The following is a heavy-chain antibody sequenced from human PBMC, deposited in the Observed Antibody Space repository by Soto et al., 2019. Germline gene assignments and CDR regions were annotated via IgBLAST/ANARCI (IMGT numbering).Heavy chain of an antibody. J-gene: IGHJ6*01. CDR2: IFDAGTT. Sequence: SETLCLTCSFSVDPVGIGTNYRSWVRQAPGRGREWIGYIFDAGTTNYNPSLESRVSISLDTAKNQVSPKLTSVTAADTAIYYCARDRRGRADGFIYYYAMDVWGQGTSVTVSS. CDR3: ARDRRGRADGFIYYYAMDV. D-gene: IGHD6-13*01. V-gene: IGHV4-61*01. CDR1: VDPVGIGTNY.